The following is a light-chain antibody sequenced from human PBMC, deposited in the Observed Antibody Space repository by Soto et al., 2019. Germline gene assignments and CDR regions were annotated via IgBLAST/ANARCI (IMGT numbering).Light chain of an antibody. V-gene: IGKV1-5*01. J-gene: IGKJ1*01. CDR3: QQYNTYWT. CDR1: QSISNW. Sequence: DIQMTQSPSTLSASVGDRVTITCRASQSISNWLAWYQQKPGKAPKLLIYDVSSLESGVPSRFSGSGSGTEFTLPISSLQPDDFASYYCQQYNTYWTFVPGTNVEIK. CDR2: DVS.